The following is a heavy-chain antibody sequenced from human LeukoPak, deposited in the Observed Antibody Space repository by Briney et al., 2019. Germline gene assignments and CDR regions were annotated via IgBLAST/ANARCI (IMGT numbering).Heavy chain of an antibody. D-gene: IGHD4-17*01. Sequence: SETLSLTCTVSGGSVSSSNYYWGWIRQFPGKGLEWIGEINDRGHTNYNPSLESRVTISVDTSKKQFSLKLNSVTAADTAVYYCARDPTTEPNIAYYFDFWGQGTLVTVSS. CDR1: GGSVSSSNYY. CDR3: ARDPTTEPNIAYYFDF. CDR2: INDRGHT. J-gene: IGHJ4*02. V-gene: IGHV4-39*02.